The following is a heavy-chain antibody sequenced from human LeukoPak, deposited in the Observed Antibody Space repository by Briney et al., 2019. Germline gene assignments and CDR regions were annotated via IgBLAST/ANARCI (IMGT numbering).Heavy chain of an antibody. V-gene: IGHV4-59*01. D-gene: IGHD3-16*01. CDR1: GGSISSYY. J-gene: IGHJ3*02. CDR2: IYYSGST. Sequence: KPSETLSLTCTVPGGSISSYYWSWIRQPPGKGLEWIGYIYYSGSTNYNPSLKSRVTISVDTSKNQFSLKLSSVTAADTAVYYCARKVPFTAADAFDIWGQGTMVTVSS. CDR3: ARKVPFTAADAFDI.